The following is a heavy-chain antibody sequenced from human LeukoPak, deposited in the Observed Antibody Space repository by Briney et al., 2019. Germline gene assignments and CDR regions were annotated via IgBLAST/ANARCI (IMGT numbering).Heavy chain of an antibody. J-gene: IGHJ4*02. CDR3: AKQSAGVTTGYFDY. D-gene: IGHD1-26*01. Sequence: TGGSLRLSCAASGFTFSKFWMSWVRQAPGKGLEWVSSISDSAGSTYYAASVTGRFTISRDSSRTTLYLQVNSLRAEDTAVYYCAKQSAGVTTGYFDYWGQGTLVTVSS. CDR2: ISDSAGST. V-gene: IGHV3-23*01. CDR1: GFTFSKFW.